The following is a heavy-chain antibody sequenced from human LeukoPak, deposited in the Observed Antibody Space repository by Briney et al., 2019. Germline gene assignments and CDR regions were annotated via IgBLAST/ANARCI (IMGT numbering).Heavy chain of an antibody. V-gene: IGHV4-34*01. CDR3: ARRIGYSSAWPHWYFDL. J-gene: IGHJ2*01. CDR2: ITHSGNT. Sequence: SETLSLTCAVHGGSFSGCFWSWVRQPPGKGLEWIGEITHSGNTNYNSSLKSRVTISVDTSNHQFSLKLNSVTAAHTTVYYCARRIGYSSAWPHWYFDLWGRGTLVTVSS. D-gene: IGHD6-19*01. CDR1: GGSFSGCF.